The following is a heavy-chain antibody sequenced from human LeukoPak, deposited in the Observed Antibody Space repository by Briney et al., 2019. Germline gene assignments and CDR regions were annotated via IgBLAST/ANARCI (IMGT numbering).Heavy chain of an antibody. J-gene: IGHJ1*01. D-gene: IGHD3-22*01. CDR1: GDSISSGSHY. Sequence: SQTLSLTCTVSGDSISSGSHYWSWIRQPAGKGLEWIGHIYTSGSTNYNPSLKSRVTISVDTSKNQFSLKLSSVTAADTAVYYCARGDYDSSGYYYDNLYFQHWGQGTLVTVSS. CDR3: ARGDYDSSGYYYDNLYFQH. CDR2: IYTSGST. V-gene: IGHV4-61*09.